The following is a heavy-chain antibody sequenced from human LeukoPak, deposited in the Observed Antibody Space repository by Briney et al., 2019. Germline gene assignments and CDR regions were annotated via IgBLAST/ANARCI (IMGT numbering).Heavy chain of an antibody. V-gene: IGHV3-23*01. D-gene: IGHD2-2*02. CDR3: AKGDIMDIVVVPAAIRVYYFDY. Sequence: GGSLRLSCAASGFTFSSYAMSWVRQAPGKGLEWVSAISGSGGSTNYADSVKGRFTISRDNSKSTLYLQMNSLRAEDTAVYYCAKGDIMDIVVVPAAIRVYYFDYWGQGTLVTVSS. CDR2: ISGSGGST. CDR1: GFTFSSYA. J-gene: IGHJ4*02.